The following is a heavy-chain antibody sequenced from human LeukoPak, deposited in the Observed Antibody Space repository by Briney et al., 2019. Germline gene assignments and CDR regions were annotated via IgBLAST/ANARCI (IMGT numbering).Heavy chain of an antibody. Sequence: SQTLSLACTVSGGSISSGDYYWSWIRQPPGKGLEWSGYIYYSGSTYYNPSLKSRVTISVDTSKNQFSLKLSSVTAADTAVYYCARVDNGFGEFRTFDYWGQGTLVTVSS. CDR1: GGSISSGDYY. V-gene: IGHV4-30-4*01. J-gene: IGHJ4*02. CDR2: IYYSGST. D-gene: IGHD3-10*01. CDR3: ARVDNGFGEFRTFDY.